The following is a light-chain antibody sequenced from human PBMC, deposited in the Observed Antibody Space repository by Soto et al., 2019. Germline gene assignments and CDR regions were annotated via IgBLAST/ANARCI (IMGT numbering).Light chain of an antibody. V-gene: IGLV2-14*01. Sequence: QSALTQPAPVSGSPGQSITISCTGSSSDIGGYNFVSWYQKYPGKAPKVVIFEVSNRPSGVSARFSGSKSGNTASLTISGLQAEDEAAYYCSSFSSTTTLLVFGGGTKLTVL. CDR2: EVS. CDR3: SSFSSTTTLLV. J-gene: IGLJ3*02. CDR1: SSDIGGYNF.